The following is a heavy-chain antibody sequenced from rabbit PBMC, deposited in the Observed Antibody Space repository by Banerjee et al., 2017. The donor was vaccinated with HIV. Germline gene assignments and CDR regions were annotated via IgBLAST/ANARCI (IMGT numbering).Heavy chain of an antibody. CDR3: AREWSAWGLHL. D-gene: IGHD4-1*01. CDR1: GFSFSSSYY. J-gene: IGHJ4*01. CDR2: IYTGSSSTT. Sequence: QEQLEESGGDLVKPEGSLTLTCTASGFSFSSSYYMCWVRQAPGKGLEWIACIYTGSSSTTYYASWAKGRFTISQTSSTTVTLQMTSLTAADTATYFCAREWSAWGLHLWGQGTLVTVS. V-gene: IGHV1S45*01.